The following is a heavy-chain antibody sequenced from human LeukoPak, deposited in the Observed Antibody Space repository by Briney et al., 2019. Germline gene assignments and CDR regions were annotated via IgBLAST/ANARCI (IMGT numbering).Heavy chain of an antibody. CDR2: INHSGST. D-gene: IGHD2-2*01. CDR3: ARGVRYCSSTSCSRLIDY. CDR1: GGSFSGYY. V-gene: IGHV4-34*01. Sequence: KPSETLSLTCAVYGGSFSGYYWSWIRQPPGKGLEWIGEINHSGSTNYNPSLKSRVTISVDTSKNQFSLKLSSVTAADTAVYYCARGVRYCSSTSCSRLIDYWSQGTLVTVSS. J-gene: IGHJ4*02.